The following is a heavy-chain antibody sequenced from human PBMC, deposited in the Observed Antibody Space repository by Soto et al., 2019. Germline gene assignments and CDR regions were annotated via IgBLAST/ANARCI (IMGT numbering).Heavy chain of an antibody. D-gene: IGHD3-3*01. CDR3: AKGVFTIFGVVIIPTFDY. CDR1: GFTFSSYA. J-gene: IGHJ4*02. V-gene: IGHV3-23*01. Sequence: PGGSLRLSCAASGFTFSSYAMSWVRQAPGKGLEWVSAISGSGGSTYYADSVKGRFTISRDNSKNMLYLQMNSLRAEDTAVYYCAKGVFTIFGVVIIPTFDYWGQGTLVTVSS. CDR2: ISGSGGST.